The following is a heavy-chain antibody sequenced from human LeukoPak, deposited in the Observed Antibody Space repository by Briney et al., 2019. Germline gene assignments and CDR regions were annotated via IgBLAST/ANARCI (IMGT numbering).Heavy chain of an antibody. Sequence: SQTLSLTCAISGDSVSSETVGWHWIRQSPSRGLEWLGRTYYRSKWFNDYGMSVKSRITITSDTSKNQFSLQLNSVTPEDTAVYYCARSQHWGYDYWGQGTLVTVSS. J-gene: IGHJ4*02. CDR1: GDSVSSETVG. CDR3: ARSQHWGYDY. CDR2: TYYRSKWFN. V-gene: IGHV6-1*01. D-gene: IGHD7-27*01.